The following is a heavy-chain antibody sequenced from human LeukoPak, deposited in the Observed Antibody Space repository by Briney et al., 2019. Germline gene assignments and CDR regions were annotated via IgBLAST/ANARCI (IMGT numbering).Heavy chain of an antibody. J-gene: IGHJ4*02. Sequence: SETLSLTCSVSGYSISRGNYWSWIRQPPGKGLEWIGYIYYSGSTNYNPSLKSRVTISVDTSKNQFSLKLSSVTAADTAVYYCARARHYDFWSGYYGPLPNYFDYWGQGTLVTVSS. CDR3: ARARHYDFWSGYYGPLPNYFDY. V-gene: IGHV4-61*01. CDR1: GYSISRGNY. CDR2: IYYSGST. D-gene: IGHD3-3*01.